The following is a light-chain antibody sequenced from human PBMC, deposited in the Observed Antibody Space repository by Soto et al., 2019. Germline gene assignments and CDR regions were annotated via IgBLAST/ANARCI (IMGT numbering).Light chain of an antibody. CDR2: QVT. CDR3: TSFSSYTSIYL. J-gene: IGLJ1*01. Sequence: QSVLTQPASVSGSLGQSITISCTGTTRDIAGYNYISWYQQLPGKAPKLMIYQVTIRPSGISNRFSGSKSGNTASLTISGLQAEDAADYYCTSFSSYTSIYLFGNGTKLTV. CDR1: TRDIAGYNY. V-gene: IGLV2-14*01.